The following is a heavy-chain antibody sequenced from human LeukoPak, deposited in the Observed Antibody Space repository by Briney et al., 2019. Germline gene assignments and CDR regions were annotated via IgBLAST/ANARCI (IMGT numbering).Heavy chain of an antibody. CDR2: ISYDGCNK. CDR1: GFTFSMCG. D-gene: IGHD2-15*01. CDR3: AKDLLHCSGGRCYSGGSFDY. Sequence: GGSLRLFCAASGFTFSMCGMHWVRQAPGKGLEWVAVISYDGCNKFYADSVKGRFIISRDNSKNTLYLQMNSLRAEDTAVYYCAKDLLHCSGGRCYSGGSFDYWGQGTLVTASS. V-gene: IGHV3-30*18. J-gene: IGHJ4*02.